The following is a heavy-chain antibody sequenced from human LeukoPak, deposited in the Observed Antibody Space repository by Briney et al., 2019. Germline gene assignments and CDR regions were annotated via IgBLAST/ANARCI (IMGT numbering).Heavy chain of an antibody. CDR2: ISTNSRTI. D-gene: IGHD3-22*01. CDR3: TTYFDTTGYFEEAYDT. V-gene: IGHV3-48*01. Sequence: GGSLRLSCAPSGFPFIRYSMNWVRQAPGKGLEWVGYISTNSRTIYSGDSVKGRFSISRDNDKSLLYLQMENLRVEDTAVYYCTTYFDTTGYFEEAYDTWGQGTLVTVSP. CDR1: GFPFIRYS. J-gene: IGHJ4*03.